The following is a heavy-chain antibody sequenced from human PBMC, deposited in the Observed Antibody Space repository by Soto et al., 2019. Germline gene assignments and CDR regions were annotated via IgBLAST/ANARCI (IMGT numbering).Heavy chain of an antibody. V-gene: IGHV4-34*01. CDR1: GGSFSGYY. J-gene: IGHJ6*02. CDR2: INHSGST. CDR3: ARGRGRDCSSTSCRPYYYYGMDV. D-gene: IGHD2-2*01. Sequence: QVQLQQWGAGLLKPSETLSLTCAVYGGSFSGYYWSWIRQPPGKGLEWIGEINHSGSTNYNPSLKRRVTISVDTSKNQFSLKLSSVTAADTAVYYCARGRGRDCSSTSCRPYYYYGMDVWGQGTTVTVSS.